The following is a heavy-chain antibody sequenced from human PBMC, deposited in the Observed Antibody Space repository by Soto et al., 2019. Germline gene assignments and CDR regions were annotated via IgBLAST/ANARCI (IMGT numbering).Heavy chain of an antibody. V-gene: IGHV3-30*18. Sequence: GGSLRLSCVASGFTFSSYGMHWVRQAPGKGLEWVAIISYDGSNTYYADSVKGRFTISRDNSKNTLYLQMNSLRAEDTAVYYCAKDHLFGLPWFDPWGQGTLVTVSS. CDR3: AKDHLFGLPWFDP. CDR1: GFTFSSYG. J-gene: IGHJ5*02. CDR2: ISYDGSNT. D-gene: IGHD3-10*02.